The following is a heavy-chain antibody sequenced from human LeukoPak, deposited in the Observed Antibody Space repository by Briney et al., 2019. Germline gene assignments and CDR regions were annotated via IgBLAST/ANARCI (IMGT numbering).Heavy chain of an antibody. CDR1: GFTFSSYS. CDR3: AGVLDREGYY. CDR2: ISSSSSTI. J-gene: IGHJ4*02. V-gene: IGHV3-48*01. D-gene: IGHD1-26*01. Sequence: GGSLRLSCAASGFTFSSYSMNWVRQAPGKGLEWVSYISSSSSTIYYADSVKGRFTISRDNAKNSLYLQMNSLRAEDTAVYYCAGVLDREGYYWGQGTLVTVSS.